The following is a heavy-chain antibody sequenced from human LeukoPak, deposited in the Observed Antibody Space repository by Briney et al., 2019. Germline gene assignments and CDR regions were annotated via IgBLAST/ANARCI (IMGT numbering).Heavy chain of an antibody. CDR2: IGTAGDT. Sequence: GGSLRLSCAASGFTFSSYDMHWVHQATGKGLEWVSAIGTAGDTYYPGSVKGRFTISRENAKNSLYLQMNSLRAGDTAVYYCARAFLPGYSSSWYGAFDIWGQGTMVTVSS. CDR1: GFTFSSYD. CDR3: ARAFLPGYSSSWYGAFDI. D-gene: IGHD6-13*01. V-gene: IGHV3-13*01. J-gene: IGHJ3*02.